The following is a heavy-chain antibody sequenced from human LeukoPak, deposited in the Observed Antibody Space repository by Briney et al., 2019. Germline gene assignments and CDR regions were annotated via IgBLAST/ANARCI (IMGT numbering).Heavy chain of an antibody. CDR1: GGSISTYF. CDR2: IYYSGST. J-gene: IGHJ4*02. V-gene: IGHV4-59*08. Sequence: SETLSLTCTISGGSISTYFWNWIRQPPGKGLEWIGNIYYSGSTNYNPSLKSRVTISVDTSKNQFSLKLSPVTAADTAVYYCVRRSGYSSSEDYWGQGILVTVSS. D-gene: IGHD3-22*01. CDR3: VRRSGYSSSEDY.